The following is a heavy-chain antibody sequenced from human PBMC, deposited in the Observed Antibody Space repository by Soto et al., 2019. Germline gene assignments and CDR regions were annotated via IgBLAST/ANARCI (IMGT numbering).Heavy chain of an antibody. Sequence: SETLSLTCSVSGVSLTSGTYYWSWIRQHPGKGLEWIGYIFYSGSTDYNPSLKSRVNISVDTSKNQFSLKLSSVTAADTAVYYCASTEDFFDYWGQGTLVTVSS. CDR1: GVSLTSGTYY. J-gene: IGHJ4*02. V-gene: IGHV4-31*03. CDR2: IFYSGST. CDR3: ASTEDFFDY.